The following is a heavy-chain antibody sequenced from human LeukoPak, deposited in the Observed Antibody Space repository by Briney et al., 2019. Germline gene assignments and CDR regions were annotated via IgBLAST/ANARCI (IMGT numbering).Heavy chain of an antibody. J-gene: IGHJ6*03. V-gene: IGHV4-4*07. CDR3: AREGGEQLVPYYYYYMDV. Sequence: PSETLSLTCTVSGGSISSYYWSWIRQPAGKGLEWIGRIYTSGSTNYNPSLKSRVTMSVDTSKNQFSLKLSSVTAADTAVYYCAREGGEQLVPYYYYYMDVWGKGTTVTVSS. CDR2: IYTSGST. D-gene: IGHD6-6*01. CDR1: GGSISSYY.